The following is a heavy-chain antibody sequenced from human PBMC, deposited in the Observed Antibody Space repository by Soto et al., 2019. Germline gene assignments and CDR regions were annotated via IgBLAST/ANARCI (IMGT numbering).Heavy chain of an antibody. Sequence: LSQTLSLTCAISGDSVSSNSAGWNWIRQSPSRGLEWLGRTYYKSKWNNDYALSVKSRITINPDTSKNQFSLHLYSVTPEDTAVYYCTGITWFRGMDVWGQGTTVTVS. CDR1: GDSVSSNSAG. CDR2: TYYKSKWNN. J-gene: IGHJ6*02. CDR3: TGITWFRGMDV. V-gene: IGHV6-1*01. D-gene: IGHD3-10*01.